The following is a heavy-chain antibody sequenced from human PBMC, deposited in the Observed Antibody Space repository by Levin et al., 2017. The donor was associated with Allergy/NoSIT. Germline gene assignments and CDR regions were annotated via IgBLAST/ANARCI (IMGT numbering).Heavy chain of an antibody. J-gene: IGHJ4*02. CDR2: INHSGST. D-gene: IGHD6-19*01. CDR3: ARGPSESVAGTALGIDY. Sequence: SQTLSLTCAVYGGSFSGYYWSWIRQPPGKGLEWIGEINHSGSTNYNPSLKSRVTISVDTSKNQFSLKLSSVTAADTAVYYCARGPSESVAGTALGIDYWGQGTLVTVSS. CDR1: GGSFSGYY. V-gene: IGHV4-34*01.